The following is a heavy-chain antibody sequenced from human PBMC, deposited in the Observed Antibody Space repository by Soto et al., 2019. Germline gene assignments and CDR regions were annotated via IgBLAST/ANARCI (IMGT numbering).Heavy chain of an antibody. V-gene: IGHV3-33*01. CDR3: ARSIGGRYSIAALDI. D-gene: IGHD3-10*01. Sequence: GGSLRLSCAASGFTFSSYGMYWVRQGPGKGLEWVAVIWYDGSNKYYADSVKGRFTISRDNSKNTLYLQMNSLRAEDTAVYYCARSIGGRYSIAALDICGEGTMVT. J-gene: IGHJ3*02. CDR1: GFTFSSYG. CDR2: IWYDGSNK.